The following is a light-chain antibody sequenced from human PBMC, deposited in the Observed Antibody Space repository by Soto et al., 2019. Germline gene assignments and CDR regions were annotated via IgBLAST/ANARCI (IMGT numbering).Light chain of an antibody. Sequence: SALTQPASVSGSPGQSITISCSGTSGDVGGYNYVSWYQQHPGKAPKLMIYDVSNRPSGVSNRFSGSKSGNTASLTISGLQAEDEADYYCSSYTTSSTPYVFGTGTKLTVL. V-gene: IGLV2-14*03. J-gene: IGLJ1*01. CDR2: DVS. CDR1: SGDVGGYNY. CDR3: SSYTTSSTPYV.